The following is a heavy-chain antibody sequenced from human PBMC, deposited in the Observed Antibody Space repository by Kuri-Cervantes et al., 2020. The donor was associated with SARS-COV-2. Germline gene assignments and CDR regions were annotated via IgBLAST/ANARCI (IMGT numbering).Heavy chain of an antibody. V-gene: IGHV1-8*02. CDR3: ARETFLTRGPMPAPLLDY. J-gene: IGHJ4*02. CDR2: MNPNSGNT. Sequence: ASVKVSCKASGYTFTSYDINWVRQATGQGLEWMGWMNPNSGNTGYAQKFQGRVTMTRNTSISTAYMELRSLRSDDTAVYYCARETFLTRGPMPAPLLDYWGQGTLVTVSS. CDR1: GYTFTSYD. D-gene: IGHD3-9*01.